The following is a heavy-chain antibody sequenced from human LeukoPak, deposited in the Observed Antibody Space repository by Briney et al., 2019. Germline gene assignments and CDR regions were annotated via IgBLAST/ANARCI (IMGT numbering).Heavy chain of an antibody. Sequence: SETLSLTCAVYGGSFSGYYWSWIRQPPGKGLEWIGEINHSGSTNYNPSLKSRVTISVDTSKNQFSLKLSSVTAADTAVYYCAREGVLTGTTSAFDIWGQGTMVTVSS. V-gene: IGHV4-34*01. CDR2: INHSGST. CDR3: AREGVLTGTTSAFDI. CDR1: GGSFSGYY. J-gene: IGHJ3*02. D-gene: IGHD1-7*01.